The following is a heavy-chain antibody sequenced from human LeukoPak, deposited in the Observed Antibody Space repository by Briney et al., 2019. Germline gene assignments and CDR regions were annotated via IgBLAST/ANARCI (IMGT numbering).Heavy chain of an antibody. Sequence: PGGSLILSCAASGFTFSSYEMNWVRQAPGKGLEWVSYISSSGSTIYHADSVKGRFTISRDNAKNSLYLQMNSLRAEDTAVYYCARLDSYGAGGGMDVWGQGTTVTVSS. CDR3: ARLDSYGAGGGMDV. V-gene: IGHV3-48*03. D-gene: IGHD5-18*01. CDR1: GFTFSSYE. J-gene: IGHJ6*02. CDR2: ISSSGSTI.